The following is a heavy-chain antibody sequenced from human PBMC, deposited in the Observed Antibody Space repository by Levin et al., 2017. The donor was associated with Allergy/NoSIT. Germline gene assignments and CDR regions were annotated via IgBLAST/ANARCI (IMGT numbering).Heavy chain of an antibody. J-gene: IGHJ6*02. V-gene: IGHV1-8*01. CDR1: GYTFTSYD. D-gene: IGHD3-10*01. CDR2: MNPNSGNT. Sequence: WASVKVSCKASGYTFTSYDINWVRQATGQGLEWMGWMNPNSGNTGYAQKFQGRVTMTRNTSISTAYMELSSLRSEDTAVYYCARPSMVRGVIDYYGMDVWGQGTTVTVSS. CDR3: ARPSMVRGVIDYYGMDV.